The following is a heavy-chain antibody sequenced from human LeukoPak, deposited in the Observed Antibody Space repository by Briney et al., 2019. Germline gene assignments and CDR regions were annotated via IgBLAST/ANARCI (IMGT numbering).Heavy chain of an antibody. CDR2: IYYSGST. CDR1: GGSISSSSYY. D-gene: IGHD1-1*01. CDR3: ARGRYNWNDRDYYYYYMDV. J-gene: IGHJ6*03. V-gene: IGHV4-39*07. Sequence: SETLSLTCTVSGGSISSSSYYWGWIRQPPGKGLEWIGSIYYSGSTYYNPSLKSRVTISVDTSKNQFSLKLSSVTAADTAVYYCARGRYNWNDRDYYYYYMDVWGKGTTVTVSS.